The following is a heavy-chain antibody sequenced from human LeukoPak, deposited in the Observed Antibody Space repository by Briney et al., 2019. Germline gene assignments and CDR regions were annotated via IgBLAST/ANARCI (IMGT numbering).Heavy chain of an antibody. Sequence: GGSLRLSCAASGFTFSSYSMNWVRQAPGKGLEWVSYISSSSSTIYYADSVKGRFTISRDNSKNTLYPQMNSLRAEDTAVYYCAKEGLLDYYYYYMDVWGKGTTVTISS. J-gene: IGHJ6*03. D-gene: IGHD3-3*02. CDR3: AKEGLLDYYYYYMDV. CDR1: GFTFSSYS. CDR2: ISSSSSTI. V-gene: IGHV3-48*01.